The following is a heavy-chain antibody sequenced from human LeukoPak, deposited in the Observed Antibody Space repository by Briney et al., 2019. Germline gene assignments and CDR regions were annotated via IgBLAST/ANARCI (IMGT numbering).Heavy chain of an antibody. J-gene: IGHJ4*02. CDR3: AREIPYGDADH. D-gene: IGHD2-21*02. V-gene: IGHV3-48*02. Sequence: GGSLRPSCAASGFTLVDYSMNWVRQAPGRGLEWVAYISSSSSKILYADSEGGRFTISRDNAKNSVYLQMNSLTDEDTAVYYCAREIPYGDADHWGRGTLITVSA. CDR2: ISSSSSKI. CDR1: GFTLVDYS.